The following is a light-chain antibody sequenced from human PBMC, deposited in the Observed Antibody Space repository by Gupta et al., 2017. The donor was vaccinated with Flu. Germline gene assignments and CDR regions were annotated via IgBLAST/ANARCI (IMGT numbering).Light chain of an antibody. Sequence: RSDVGGYNFVSWYQQRPGKAPKLMIYAVSNRPSGVSNRFSGSKSGNTASLTISGLQTEDEADYYCGSYTSSSTLVFGGVSKLTVL. J-gene: IGLJ3*02. CDR3: GSYTSSSTLV. CDR2: AVS. V-gene: IGLV2-14*01. CDR1: RSDVGGYNF.